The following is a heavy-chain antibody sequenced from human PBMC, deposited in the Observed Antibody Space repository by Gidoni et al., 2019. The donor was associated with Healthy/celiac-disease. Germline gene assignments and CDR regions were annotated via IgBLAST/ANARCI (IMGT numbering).Heavy chain of an antibody. CDR1: GFTFSSYA. J-gene: IGHJ6*02. Sequence: EVQLVESGGGLVQPGGSLRLSCAASGFTFSSYAMSWVRQAPGKGLAWVSAISGSGGSTYYADSVKGRFTISRDNSKNTLYLQMNSLRAEDTAVYYCAKAHGGGPSGVVVPAAIKYGMDVWGQGTTVTVSS. D-gene: IGHD2-2*02. CDR2: ISGSGGST. CDR3: AKAHGGGPSGVVVPAAIKYGMDV. V-gene: IGHV3-23*04.